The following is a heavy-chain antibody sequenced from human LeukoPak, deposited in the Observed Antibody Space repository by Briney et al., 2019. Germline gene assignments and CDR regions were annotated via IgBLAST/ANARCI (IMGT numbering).Heavy chain of an antibody. CDR1: GFTFSSSW. J-gene: IGHJ4*02. Sequence: GGSLRLSCAASGFTFSSSWMSWVRQAPGRGLEWVASIKQDGSQKYYVDSVKGRFTISRDNAKNSLYLQMNSLRAEDTAVYYCARLFRDVTTFDYWGQGTLVTVSS. CDR3: ARLFRDVTTFDY. CDR2: IKQDGSQK. V-gene: IGHV3-7*01. D-gene: IGHD1-1*01.